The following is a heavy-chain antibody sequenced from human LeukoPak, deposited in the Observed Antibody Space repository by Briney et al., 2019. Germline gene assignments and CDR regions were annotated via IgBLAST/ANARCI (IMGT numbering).Heavy chain of an antibody. J-gene: IGHJ4*02. Sequence: GGSLRLSCAASGFTYTNYYMSGVRQAPGKGLEWVANINQDGSEKYYVDSVKGRFTISRDNAQRSVYLQMSSLRVEDTAVYYCARERALKYWGQGSLVAVSS. CDR2: INQDGSEK. V-gene: IGHV3-7*04. CDR3: ARERALKY. CDR1: GFTYTNYY.